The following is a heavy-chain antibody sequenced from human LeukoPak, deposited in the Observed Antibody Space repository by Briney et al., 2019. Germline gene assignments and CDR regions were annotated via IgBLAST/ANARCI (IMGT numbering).Heavy chain of an antibody. Sequence: GGSLRLSCVASGFIFSNAWMSWVSQAPGKGLEWVGRIKSKTDGGTTDYAAPVKGRFTISRDDSKNTLYLQMNRLKIEDTAVYYCTTDSSPDYWGQGTLVTVSS. J-gene: IGHJ4*02. V-gene: IGHV3-15*01. D-gene: IGHD6-19*01. CDR1: GFIFSNAW. CDR2: IKSKTDGGTT. CDR3: TTDSSPDY.